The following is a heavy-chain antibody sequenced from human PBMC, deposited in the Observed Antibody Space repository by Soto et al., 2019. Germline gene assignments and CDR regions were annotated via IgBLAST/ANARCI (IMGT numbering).Heavy chain of an antibody. CDR3: ARGVPYYDFWSGYYSTTSFDY. Sequence: ASVKVSCKASGYTFTSYDINWVRQATGQGLEWMGWMNPNSGNTGHAQKFQGRVTMTRNTSISTAYMELSSLRSEDTAVYYCARGVPYYDFWSGYYSTTSFDYWGQGTLVTVSS. CDR2: MNPNSGNT. V-gene: IGHV1-8*01. D-gene: IGHD3-3*01. CDR1: GYTFTSYD. J-gene: IGHJ4*02.